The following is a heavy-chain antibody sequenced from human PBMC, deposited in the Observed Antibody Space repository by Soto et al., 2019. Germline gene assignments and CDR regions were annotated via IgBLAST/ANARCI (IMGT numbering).Heavy chain of an antibody. CDR1: GFTFDDYA. Sequence: SLRLSCAASGFTFDDYAMHWVRQAPGKGLEWVSGISWNSGSIGYADSVKGRFTISRDNAKNSLYLQMNSLRAEDTALCYCAKELRLLWFGELSTYDAFDIWGQGTMVTVSS. J-gene: IGHJ3*02. V-gene: IGHV3-9*01. D-gene: IGHD3-10*01. CDR3: AKELRLLWFGELSTYDAFDI. CDR2: ISWNSGSI.